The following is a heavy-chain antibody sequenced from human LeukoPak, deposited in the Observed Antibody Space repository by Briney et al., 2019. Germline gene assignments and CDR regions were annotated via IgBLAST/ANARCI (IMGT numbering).Heavy chain of an antibody. J-gene: IGHJ6*02. CDR3: ARSMIVVATRAYGMDV. V-gene: IGHV1-2*02. Sequence: ASVKVSCKASGYTFTGYYMHWVRQAPGQGLEWMGWINPNSGGTNYAQKSQGRVTMTRDTSISTAYMELSRLRSNDTAVYYCARSMIVVATRAYGMDVWGQGTTVTVSS. D-gene: IGHD3-22*01. CDR1: GYTFTGYY. CDR2: INPNSGGT.